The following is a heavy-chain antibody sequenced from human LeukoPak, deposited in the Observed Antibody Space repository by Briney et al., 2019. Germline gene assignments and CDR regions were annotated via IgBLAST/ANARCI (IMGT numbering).Heavy chain of an antibody. V-gene: IGHV4-39*07. J-gene: IGHJ4*02. CDR3: ARLKKTRRLLWFGESFDY. D-gene: IGHD3-10*01. Sequence: SETLSLTCTVSSGSISTSNYYWGWVRQPPGKALEWIGNIFYSGSTYYSPSLKSRVTISLDTSKNQFSLKLSSVTAADTAVYYCARLKKTRRLLWFGESFDYWGQGTLVTVSS. CDR1: SGSISTSNYY. CDR2: IFYSGST.